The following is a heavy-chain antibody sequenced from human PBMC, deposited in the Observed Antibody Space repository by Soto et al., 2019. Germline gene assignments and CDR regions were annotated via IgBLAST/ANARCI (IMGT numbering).Heavy chain of an antibody. CDR1: GFTFSNYE. CDR2: IGLAGDK. J-gene: IGHJ4*02. V-gene: IGHV3-13*04. D-gene: IGHD3-22*01. CDR3: ASAPDYYDSSGYYLFDY. Sequence: GGSLRLSCAASGFTFSNYEMHWVRQAPGKGLEWVSGIGLAGDKYYPGSLMGRFTISRDNVKNTLYLQMNSLRAEDTAVYYCASAPDYYDSSGYYLFDYWGQGTLVTVSS.